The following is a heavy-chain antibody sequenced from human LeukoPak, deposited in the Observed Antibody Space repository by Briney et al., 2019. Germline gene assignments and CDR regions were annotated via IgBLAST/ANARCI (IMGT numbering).Heavy chain of an antibody. CDR1: GDSISNYY. CDR3: ARSGYGEYGYGLDV. V-gene: IGHV4-59*08. CDR2: TFYSGDT. Sequence: PSETLSLTCTVSGDSISNYYWSWIRQAPGKGLEWIGYTFYSGDTKYNPSLKSRVTISVDSSRRQFSLRLSSVTAADTAMYYCARSGYGEYGYGLDVWGQGTTVTVSS. J-gene: IGHJ6*02. D-gene: IGHD4-17*01.